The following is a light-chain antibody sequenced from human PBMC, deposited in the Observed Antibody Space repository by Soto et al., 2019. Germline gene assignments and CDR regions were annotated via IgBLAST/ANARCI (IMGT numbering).Light chain of an antibody. J-gene: IGKJ1*01. CDR2: GAS. CDR1: QSVSGN. V-gene: IGKV3-15*01. Sequence: EIVMTQSPATLSVSPGERATLSCRASQSVSGNLAWYQQKPGQAPRLLIYGASTGATGIPARLSGSGSGTEFTLTISSLQSEDFAVYYCQQYNNWPRTFGQGTKVEIK. CDR3: QQYNNWPRT.